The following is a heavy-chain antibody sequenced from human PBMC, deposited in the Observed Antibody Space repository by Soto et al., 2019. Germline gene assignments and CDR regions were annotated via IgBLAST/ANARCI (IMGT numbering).Heavy chain of an antibody. D-gene: IGHD2-21*01. J-gene: IGHJ4*02. CDR3: TRDIPRTSFDY. CDR1: GFIFRSYS. Sequence: GSLRLSCAASGFIFRSYSMAWVRQAPGKGLEWVSYITSSSAYIYYAESVRGRFTISRDNAQNSVSLQMDNLRAEDTAVYYCTRDIPRTSFDYWGQGTLVTVSS. V-gene: IGHV3-21*01. CDR2: ITSSSAYI.